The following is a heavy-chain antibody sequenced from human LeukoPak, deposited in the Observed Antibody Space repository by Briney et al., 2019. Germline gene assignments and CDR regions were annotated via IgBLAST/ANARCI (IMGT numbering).Heavy chain of an antibody. J-gene: IGHJ4*02. D-gene: IGHD5-12*01. CDR3: ARAQGIVATIGADY. CDR1: GFTFSSYW. Sequence: PGGSLRLSCAASGFTFSSYWMHWVRQAPGKGLVWVSRINSDGSSTSYADSVKGRFTISRDNAKNTLYLQMNSLRAEDTAGYYCARAQGIVATIGADYWGQGTLVTVSS. V-gene: IGHV3-74*01. CDR2: INSDGSST.